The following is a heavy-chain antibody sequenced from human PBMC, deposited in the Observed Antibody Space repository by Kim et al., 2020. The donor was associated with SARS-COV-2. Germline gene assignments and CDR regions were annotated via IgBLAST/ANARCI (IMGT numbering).Heavy chain of an antibody. CDR2: INTNTGNP. J-gene: IGHJ4*02. Sequence: ASVKVSCKASGYTFTSYAMNWVRQAPGQGLEWMGWINTNTGNPTYAQGFTGRFVFSLDTSVSTAYLQISSLKAEDTAVYYCARNVNCTNGVCYFRRYHYFDYWGQGTLVTVSS. CDR1: GYTFTSYA. D-gene: IGHD2-8*01. CDR3: ARNVNCTNGVCYFRRYHYFDY. V-gene: IGHV7-4-1*02.